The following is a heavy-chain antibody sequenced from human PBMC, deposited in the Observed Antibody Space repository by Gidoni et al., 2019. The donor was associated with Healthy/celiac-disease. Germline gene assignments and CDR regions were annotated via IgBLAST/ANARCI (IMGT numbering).Heavy chain of an antibody. J-gene: IGHJ6*02. CDR2: ISSSGSTI. D-gene: IGHD6-19*01. Sequence: QVQLVEPGGGLVKPGGSLRLSLAASGFPFSDYYMSWIRQAPGKGLEWVSYISSSGSTIYYADSVKGRFTISRDNAKNSLYLQMNSLRAEDTAVYYCARERGYSSEWGYYYGMDVWGQGTTVTVSS. CDR3: ARERGYSSEWGYYYGMDV. CDR1: GFPFSDYY. V-gene: IGHV3-11*01.